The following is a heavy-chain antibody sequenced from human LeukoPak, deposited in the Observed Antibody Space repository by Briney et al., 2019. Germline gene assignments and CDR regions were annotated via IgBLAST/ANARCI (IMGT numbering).Heavy chain of an antibody. J-gene: IGHJ6*02. V-gene: IGHV3-23*01. CDR1: GFTFSSYA. D-gene: IGHD1-14*01. CDR2: ISGSGGST. CDR3: AKAYKPGPYYYYGMDV. Sequence: GGSLRLSCAASGFTFSSYAMSWVRQAPGKGLEWVSAISGSGGSTYYADSVKGRFTISRDNSKNALYLQMNSLRAEDTAVYYCAKAYKPGPYYYYGMDVRGQGTTVTVSS.